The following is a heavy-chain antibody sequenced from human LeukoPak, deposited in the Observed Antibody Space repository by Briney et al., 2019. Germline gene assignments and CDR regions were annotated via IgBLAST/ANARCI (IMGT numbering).Heavy chain of an antibody. CDR3: ARDEEGFDI. Sequence: ASVKVSCKASGYTFTSYYMHWVRQAPGQGLEWMGIINPSGGSTSYAQKVQSRVTMSRDTSTSTVYMELSSMRSEDTAVYYCARDEEGFDIWGQETMVTVSS. J-gene: IGHJ3*02. V-gene: IGHV1-46*01. CDR2: INPSGGST. CDR1: GYTFTSYY.